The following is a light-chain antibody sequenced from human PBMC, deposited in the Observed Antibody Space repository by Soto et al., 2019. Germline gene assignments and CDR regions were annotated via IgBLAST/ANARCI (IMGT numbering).Light chain of an antibody. CDR1: QSISSSY. CDR3: QHFGGTTFP. V-gene: IGKV3-20*01. CDR2: GAS. Sequence: EIVVTQSPCTLALAPGEGATRSGRASQSISSSYIAWYQQRPGQTPSLLIYGASTRATGTPDRYSGRGSGTHFTLTISSLEPGDFAVYSCQHFGGTTFPFGQGTRLEIK. J-gene: IGKJ5*01.